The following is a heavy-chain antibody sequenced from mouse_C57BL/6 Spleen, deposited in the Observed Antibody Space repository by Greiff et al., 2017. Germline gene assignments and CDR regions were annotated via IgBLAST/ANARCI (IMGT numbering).Heavy chain of an antibody. Sequence: EVQLVESGGGLVKPGGSLKLSCAASGFTFSDYGMHWVRQAPEKGLEWVAYISSGSSTIYYADTVTGRFTISRDNAKTTLFLQMTSLRSEDTAMYYCARPYFDVWGTGTTVTVSA. CDR1: GFTFSDYG. V-gene: IGHV5-17*01. CDR3: ARPYFDV. J-gene: IGHJ1*03. CDR2: ISSGSSTI.